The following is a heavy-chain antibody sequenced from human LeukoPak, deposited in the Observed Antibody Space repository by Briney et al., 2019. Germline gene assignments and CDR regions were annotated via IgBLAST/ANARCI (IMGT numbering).Heavy chain of an antibody. CDR2: ISGSGGST. CDR3: ATWNSRIFVY. Sequence: GGSLRLSCAASGFTFSSYAMSWVRQAPGKGLEWVSAISGSGGSTYYADSVRGRFSISRDNSKKTLYLQMNSLRTEDTAVYYCATWNSRIFVYWGQGTLVTVSS. CDR1: GFTFSSYA. J-gene: IGHJ4*02. V-gene: IGHV3-23*01. D-gene: IGHD1-1*01.